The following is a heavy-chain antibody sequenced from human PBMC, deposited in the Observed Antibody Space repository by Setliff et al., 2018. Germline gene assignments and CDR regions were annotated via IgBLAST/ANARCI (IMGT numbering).Heavy chain of an antibody. CDR3: LRLVRYCTKIACQATSGDEV. V-gene: IGHV1-18*01. J-gene: IGHJ4*02. D-gene: IGHD2-8*01. CDR2: VSAYNGKT. CDR1: GYRFSTYG. Sequence: GASVKVSCKASGYRFSTYGISWVRQAPGQGLEWMAWVSAYNGKTYSAQKFQDRVTLTTHTSTNMGYLELRDLRSDDTAVYYCLRLVRYCTKIACQATSGDEVWGLGTLVTVS.